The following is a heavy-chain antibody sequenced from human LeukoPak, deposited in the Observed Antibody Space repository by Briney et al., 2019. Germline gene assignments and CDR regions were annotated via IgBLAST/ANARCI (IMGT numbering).Heavy chain of an antibody. CDR3: ARERPGSSFDP. J-gene: IGHJ5*02. CDR2: IYYSGST. D-gene: IGHD3-10*01. CDR1: GGSISSGASY. Sequence: SETLSLTCTVSGGSISSGASYWSWIRQPPGKGLEWIGYIYYSGSTYYNPSLKSRVTMSVDTSKNQFSLKLSSVTAADTAVYYCARERPGSSFDPWGQGTLVTVSS. V-gene: IGHV4-30-4*01.